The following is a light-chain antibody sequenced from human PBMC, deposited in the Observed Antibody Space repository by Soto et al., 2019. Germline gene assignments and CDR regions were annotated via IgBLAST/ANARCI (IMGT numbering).Light chain of an antibody. J-gene: IGLJ2*01. Sequence: QSVLTQPASVSGSPGRSITISCTGTSSDVGGYNYVSWYQQHSGKAPKLMIYDVSIRPSGVSNRFSGSKSGNTASLTISGLQAEDEADYYCSSYTSSSPLFGGGTQLTVL. V-gene: IGLV2-14*01. CDR2: DVS. CDR3: SSYTSSSPL. CDR1: SSDVGGYNY.